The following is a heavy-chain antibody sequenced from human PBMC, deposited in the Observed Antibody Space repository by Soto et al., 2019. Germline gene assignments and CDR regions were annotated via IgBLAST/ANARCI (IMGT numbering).Heavy chain of an antibody. V-gene: IGHV3-33*08. CDR1: GFTFSSYS. Sequence: GGSLRLSCAASGFTFSSYSMHWVRQAPGKGLEWVAVIWYDGSNKYYADSVKGRFTISRDNSKNTLYLQMNSLRAEDTAVYYCASSVSDYDFWSGYPGLLYWGQGTLVTVSS. D-gene: IGHD3-3*01. CDR2: IWYDGSNK. CDR3: ASSVSDYDFWSGYPGLLY. J-gene: IGHJ4*02.